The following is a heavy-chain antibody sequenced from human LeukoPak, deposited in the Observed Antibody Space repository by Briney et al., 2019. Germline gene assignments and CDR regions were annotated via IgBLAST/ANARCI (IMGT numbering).Heavy chain of an antibody. J-gene: IGHJ3*02. CDR2: IYYSGST. D-gene: IGHD3-22*01. V-gene: IGHV4-39*07. Sequence: SETLSLTCTVSGGSINSSSYYWGWIRQPPGKGLEWIGSIYYSGSTYYNPSLKSRVTISVDKSKNQFSLKLSSVTAADTAVYYCARERITMIADAFDIWGQGTMVTVSS. CDR3: ARERITMIADAFDI. CDR1: GGSINSSSYY.